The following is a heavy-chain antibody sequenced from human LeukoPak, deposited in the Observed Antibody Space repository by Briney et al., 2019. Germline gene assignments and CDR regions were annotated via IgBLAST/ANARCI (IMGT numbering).Heavy chain of an antibody. V-gene: IGHV3-21*01. J-gene: IGHJ6*03. Sequence: TGGSLRLSCAASGFTFSSYSMNWVRQAPGKGVEWVSSIRSSSIYIYYADSVKCRFTISRDNAKNSLYLQMNSLRAEDTAVYYCARDGIHYYYYYYMDVWGKGTTVTVSS. CDR1: GFTFSSYS. CDR2: IRSSSIYI. CDR3: ARDGIHYYYYYYMDV.